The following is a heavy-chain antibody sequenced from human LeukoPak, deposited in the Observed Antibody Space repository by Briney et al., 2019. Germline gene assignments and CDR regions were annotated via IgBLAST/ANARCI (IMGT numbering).Heavy chain of an antibody. CDR1: RLTFSNYW. Sequence: GGSLRLSCAASRLTFSNYWMDWVRQAPGKGLEWVANIKQDGSEKNYVDSVKGRFIIPRDNAKNSLYLQMNTLRADDTAVYYCARDGFGTGSNWGQGTLVTVSS. V-gene: IGHV3-7*03. J-gene: IGHJ4*02. CDR3: ARDGFGTGSN. CDR2: IKQDGSEK. D-gene: IGHD3-16*01.